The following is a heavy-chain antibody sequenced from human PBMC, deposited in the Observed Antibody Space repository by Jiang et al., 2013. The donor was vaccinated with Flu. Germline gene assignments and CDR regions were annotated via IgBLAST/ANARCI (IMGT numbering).Heavy chain of an antibody. CDR3: ARETSSGPLYYYYYMDV. CDR2: ISAYNGNT. J-gene: IGHJ6*03. D-gene: IGHD3-22*01. V-gene: IGHV1-18*01. CDR1: GYTFTSYG. Sequence: GAEVKKPGASVKVSCKASGYTFTSYGISWVRQAPGQGLEWMGWISAYNGNTNYAQKLQGRVTMTTDTSTSTAYMELRSLRSDDTAVYYCARETSSGPLYYYYYMDVWGKGTTVTVSS.